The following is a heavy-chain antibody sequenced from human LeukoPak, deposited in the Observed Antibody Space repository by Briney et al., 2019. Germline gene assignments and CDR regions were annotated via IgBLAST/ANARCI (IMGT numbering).Heavy chain of an antibody. CDR3: ARDLLGAIVVVPAAASHGMDV. CDR2: ISNSGGAM. Sequence: GGSLRLSCAATGFSFSDYYMNWFRQVPGKGLEWISYISNSGGAMFYADSVKGRFTVSRDNARNSLYLQMNSLRAEDTAVYYCARDLLGAIVVVPAAASHGMDVWGQGTTVTVSS. J-gene: IGHJ6*02. V-gene: IGHV3-11*04. D-gene: IGHD2-2*01. CDR1: GFSFSDYY.